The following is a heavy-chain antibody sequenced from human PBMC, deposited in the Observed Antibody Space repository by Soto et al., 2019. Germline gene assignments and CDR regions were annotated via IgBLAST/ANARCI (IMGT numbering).Heavy chain of an antibody. CDR1: GFTFSSYA. CDR3: AKCPNWNYFYYYYMDV. Sequence: GGSLRLSCAASGFTFSSYAMSWVRQAPGKGLEWVSAISGSGGSTYYADSVKGRFTISRDNSKNTLYLQMNSLRAEDTAVYYCAKCPNWNYFYYYYMDVWGKGTTVTVSS. D-gene: IGHD1-1*01. CDR2: ISGSGGST. V-gene: IGHV3-23*01. J-gene: IGHJ6*03.